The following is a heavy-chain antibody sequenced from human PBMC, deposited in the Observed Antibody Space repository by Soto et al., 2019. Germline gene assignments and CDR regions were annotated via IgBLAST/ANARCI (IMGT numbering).Heavy chain of an antibody. CDR2: INSDGSST. V-gene: IGHV3-74*01. Sequence: EVQLVESGGGLVQPGGSLRLSCAASGFTFSSYWMHWVRQAPGKGLMWVSRINSDGSSTSYADSVKGRFTISRDNAKNTLYLQMNSLRAEDTAVYYCARAYYDFWSGSPTFDYWGQGTLVTVSS. D-gene: IGHD3-3*01. CDR1: GFTFSSYW. J-gene: IGHJ4*02. CDR3: ARAYYDFWSGSPTFDY.